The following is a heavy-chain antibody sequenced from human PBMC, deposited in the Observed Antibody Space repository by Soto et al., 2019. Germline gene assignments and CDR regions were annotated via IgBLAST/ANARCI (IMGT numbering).Heavy chain of an antibody. Sequence: PGGSLRLSCVGSGFIFSNNGMHWVRQTPGKGLEWVAFMSYDGSDTFYADSVKGRFTISRDNSKNTLCRHMRNLRAANTAMYYCTFVRVSYSALDHWGQGTLVTVSS. CDR3: TFVRVSYSALDH. D-gene: IGHD3-10*02. V-gene: IGHV3-30*02. J-gene: IGHJ4*02. CDR2: MSYDGSDT. CDR1: GFIFSNNG.